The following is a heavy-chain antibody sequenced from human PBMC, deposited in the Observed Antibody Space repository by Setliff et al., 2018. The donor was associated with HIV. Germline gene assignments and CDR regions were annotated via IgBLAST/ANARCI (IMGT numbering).Heavy chain of an antibody. J-gene: IGHJ3*01. CDR3: ARPRVFDSFDV. V-gene: IGHV1-2*06. Sequence: ASVKVSCKASGYSFTTSGVSWVRQAPGQGLEWIGRISPNNGAAEYAPKFQGRVSMTLDTSISTAYLEIPRLTSDDAAVYFCARPRVFDSFDVWGQGTKVTVSS. CDR2: ISPNNGAA. D-gene: IGHD6-6*01. CDR1: GYSFTTSG.